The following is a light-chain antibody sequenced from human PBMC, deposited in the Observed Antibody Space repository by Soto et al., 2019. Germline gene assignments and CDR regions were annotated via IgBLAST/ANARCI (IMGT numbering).Light chain of an antibody. CDR2: DVS. V-gene: IGLV2-14*03. Sequence: QSVLTQPASVSGSPGQSITISCIGTSSDVGGYNYFSWYQHHPGKAPKLMIYDVSNRPSGVSNRFSGSKSGNTASLTISGLQAEDEADYYCNSYTSSSTVVFGGGTKLTVL. CDR3: NSYTSSSTVV. CDR1: SSDVGGYNY. J-gene: IGLJ2*01.